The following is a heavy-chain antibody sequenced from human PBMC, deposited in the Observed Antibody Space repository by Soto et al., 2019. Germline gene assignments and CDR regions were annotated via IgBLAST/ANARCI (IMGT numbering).Heavy chain of an antibody. CDR2: IRGSGGST. CDR1: GFTFSSYA. Sequence: PGGSLRLSCAASGFTFSSYAMSWVRQAPGKGLEWVSAIRGSGGSTYYADSVKGRFTISRDNSKNTLYLQMNSLRAEDTAVYYCAKWSYDFWSGSSDYWGQGTLVTVSS. J-gene: IGHJ4*02. CDR3: AKWSYDFWSGSSDY. D-gene: IGHD3-3*01. V-gene: IGHV3-23*01.